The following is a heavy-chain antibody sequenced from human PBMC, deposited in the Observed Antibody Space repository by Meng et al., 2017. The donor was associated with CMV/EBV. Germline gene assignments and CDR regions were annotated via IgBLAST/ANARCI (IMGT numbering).Heavy chain of an antibody. D-gene: IGHD5-24*01. Sequence: GESLKISCAASGFTFSSYSMNWVRQAPGKGLEWVSSISSRSSYIYYADSVKGRFTISRDNAKNSLYLQMNSLRAEDTAVYYCARDGHRWGGYNSRADYWGQGTLVTVSS. J-gene: IGHJ4*02. V-gene: IGHV3-21*01. CDR1: GFTFSSYS. CDR3: ARDGHRWGGYNSRADY. CDR2: ISSRSSYI.